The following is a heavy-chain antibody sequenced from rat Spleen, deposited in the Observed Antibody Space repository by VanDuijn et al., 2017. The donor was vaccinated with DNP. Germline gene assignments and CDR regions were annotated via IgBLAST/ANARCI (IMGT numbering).Heavy chain of an antibody. CDR3: AVITTVVTWFDY. D-gene: IGHD1-1*01. V-gene: IGHV5-50*01. CDR2: IYYDGSKK. Sequence: EVQLVESGGGLVQPGGSLKLSCVTSGFTFSTYNMHWNRQAPTKGLEWIALIYYDGSKKYYADSVKGRFTISRDNSKNTLYLEMNSLKSEDTAMYYCAVITTVVTWFDYWGQGVKVTVSS. CDR1: GFTFSTYN. J-gene: IGHJ2*01.